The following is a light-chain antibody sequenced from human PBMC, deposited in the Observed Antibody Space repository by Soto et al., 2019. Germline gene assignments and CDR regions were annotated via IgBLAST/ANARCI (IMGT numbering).Light chain of an antibody. V-gene: IGKV4-1*01. CDR1: HSVLSSSNNQNY. CDR2: SAS. CDR3: KQYYDTPT. Sequence: IVLTQSPYVLAVCLGERATFNGKSRHSVLSSSNNQNYLAWYRHKPGKPPKLLIYSASTRESGVHDRFSGSGSGTDFTLTISSLQAEDVAVYYCKQYYDTPTCGGGTKVDIK. J-gene: IGKJ4*01.